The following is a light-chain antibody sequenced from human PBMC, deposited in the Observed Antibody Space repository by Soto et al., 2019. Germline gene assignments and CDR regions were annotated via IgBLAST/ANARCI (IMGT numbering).Light chain of an antibody. V-gene: IGKV3-15*01. Sequence: EIVMTQSPATLSVSPGERATLSCRASQSVSSNLAWYQQKPGQAPRLLIYGAYTRATGIPSRFSGSGSGTELTLTIRSLQSEDFAVYYCQQYNNWPPWTFGQGTKVEIK. J-gene: IGKJ1*01. CDR2: GAY. CDR3: QQYNNWPPWT. CDR1: QSVSSN.